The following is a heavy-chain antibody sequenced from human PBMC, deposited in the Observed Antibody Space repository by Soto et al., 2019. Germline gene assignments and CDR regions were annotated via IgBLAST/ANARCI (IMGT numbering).Heavy chain of an antibody. Sequence: SVKVSCKASGGTFSSYAISWVRQAPGQGLEWMGGIIPIFGTANYAQKFQGRVTITADESTSTAYMELSSLRSEDTAVYYCAREGYDSSGSVGYFDYWGQGTLVTVSS. CDR2: IIPIFGTA. V-gene: IGHV1-69*13. D-gene: IGHD3-22*01. J-gene: IGHJ4*02. CDR3: AREGYDSSGSVGYFDY. CDR1: GGTFSSYA.